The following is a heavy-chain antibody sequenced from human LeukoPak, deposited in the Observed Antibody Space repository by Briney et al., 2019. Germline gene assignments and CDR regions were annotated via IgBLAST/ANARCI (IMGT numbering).Heavy chain of an antibody. D-gene: IGHD2-21*02. CDR1: GVSFDDYY. CDR2: INHSGYT. J-gene: IGHJ4*02. Sequence: SETLSLTCAVSGVSFDDYYWSWVRQTPGKGLEWIGEINHSGYTNDSPSLESRVTLSIDTSRKQFSLNLRSVTVADTGIYYCTRMTAGHDYWGQGTLVTVSS. V-gene: IGHV4-34*01. CDR3: TRMTAGHDY.